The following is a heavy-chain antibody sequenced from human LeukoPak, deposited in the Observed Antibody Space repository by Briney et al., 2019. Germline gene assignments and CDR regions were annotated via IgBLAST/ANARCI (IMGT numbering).Heavy chain of an antibody. D-gene: IGHD1-7*01. Sequence: ASVKVSCKASGYTFTSYYIHWVRQAPGQGLEWMEIINPGVGSTTYAQKFQGRVTMTRDTSTSTVYMELSSLRSEDTAVYYCARDRVMGGTTTCEYWGQGTLVTVSS. V-gene: IGHV1-46*01. CDR2: INPGVGST. CDR3: ARDRVMGGTTTCEY. J-gene: IGHJ4*02. CDR1: GYTFTSYY.